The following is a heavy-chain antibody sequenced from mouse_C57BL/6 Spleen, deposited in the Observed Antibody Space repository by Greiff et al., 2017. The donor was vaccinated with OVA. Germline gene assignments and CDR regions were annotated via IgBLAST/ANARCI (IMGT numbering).Heavy chain of an antibody. V-gene: IGHV1-15*01. CDR3: TRERGLGAWFAY. CDR1: GYTFTDYE. D-gene: IGHD2-4*01. J-gene: IGHJ3*01. Sequence: QVQLQQSGAELVRPGASVTLSCKASGYTFTDYEMHWVKQTPVHGLEWIGAIDPETGGTAYNQKFKGKAILTADKSSSTAYMELRSLTSEDSAVYYCTRERGLGAWFAYWGQGTLVTVSA. CDR2: IDPETGGT.